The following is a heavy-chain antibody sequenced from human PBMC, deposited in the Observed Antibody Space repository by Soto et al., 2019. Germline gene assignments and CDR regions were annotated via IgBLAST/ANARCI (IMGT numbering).Heavy chain of an antibody. J-gene: IGHJ4*02. V-gene: IGHV3-23*01. CDR1: GININNYV. D-gene: IGHD7-27*01. Sequence: EVQLLESGGALVQPGGSLRLSCAVSGININNYVMSWVRQAPGKGLEWASSISGSGGSTYYADSVKGRFTISRDNYKNTLYLPLNSLRAEDTAVYYCAKGWGDYWGQGTQVTVSS. CDR2: ISGSGGST. CDR3: AKGWGDY.